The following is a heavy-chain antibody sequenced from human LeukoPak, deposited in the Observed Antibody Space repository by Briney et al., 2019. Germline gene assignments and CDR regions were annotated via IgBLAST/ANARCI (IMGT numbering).Heavy chain of an antibody. CDR1: GYTFTSYG. J-gene: IGHJ4*02. CDR3: ARGAPLHLDY. CDR2: ISTYNGKT. V-gene: IGHV1-18*01. Sequence: VASVKVSCKAAGYTFTSYGITWVRQAPGQGLEWMGWISTYNGKTDDAQRPQGRVTMTIDTSTSTAYMELRSLRSDDTAVYYCARGAPLHLDYWGQGTLVTVSS.